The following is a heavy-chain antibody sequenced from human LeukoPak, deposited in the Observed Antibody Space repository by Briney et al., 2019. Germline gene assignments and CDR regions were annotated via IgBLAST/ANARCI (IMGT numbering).Heavy chain of an antibody. D-gene: IGHD3-22*01. J-gene: IGHJ4*02. V-gene: IGHV1-46*01. CDR2: INPSGGST. Sequence: ASVKVSCKASGYTFTSYYMHWVRQAPGQGLEWMGIINPSGGSTSHAQKFQGRVTMTRDTSTSTVYMELSSLRSEDTAVYYCASGLPRNYYDSSGPYDYWGQGTLVTVSS. CDR1: GYTFTSYY. CDR3: ASGLPRNYYDSSGPYDY.